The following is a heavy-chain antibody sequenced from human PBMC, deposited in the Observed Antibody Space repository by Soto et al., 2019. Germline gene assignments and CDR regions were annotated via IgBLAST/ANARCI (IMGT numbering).Heavy chain of an antibody. CDR1: GGTFSSHS. D-gene: IGHD2-2*01. Sequence: QVQLVQSGAEVKKPRSSVKVSCKVSGGTFSSHSINWVRQAPGQGPEWMGGIIPIFGTENYAQKFQGRVTITADESTSTAXMELSSLTSEDTALYYCSTSVYCSTTRCYYYYGLDVWGQGTTVIVSS. V-gene: IGHV1-69*01. CDR2: IIPIFGTE. CDR3: STSVYCSTTRCYYYYGLDV. J-gene: IGHJ6*02.